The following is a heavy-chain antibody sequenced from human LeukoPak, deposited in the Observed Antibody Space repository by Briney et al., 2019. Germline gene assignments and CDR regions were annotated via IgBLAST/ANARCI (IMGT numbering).Heavy chain of an antibody. V-gene: IGHV3-74*01. Sequence: GGSLRLSCAASGFTFSRYWMHWVRQAPGKGLVWVSRINGDGSTTSYADSVKGGFTISRDNAKNTLYVKMNSLRDEDTAVYYCATGNYYDSRGYYTFGHWGQGTLVTVSS. CDR1: GFTFSRYW. CDR3: ATGNYYDSRGYYTFGH. CDR2: INGDGSTT. D-gene: IGHD3-22*01. J-gene: IGHJ1*01.